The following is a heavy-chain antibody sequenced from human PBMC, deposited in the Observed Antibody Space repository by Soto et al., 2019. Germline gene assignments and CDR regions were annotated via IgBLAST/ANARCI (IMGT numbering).Heavy chain of an antibody. CDR1: GFTVNNIF. CDR3: ARDIFGGSYDFWH. J-gene: IGHJ4*02. Sequence: EVQVVASGGGLVQPGGSLRLSCAVSGFTVNNIFMTWVRQAPGKGLEWVSVISSDGSTYYTDSVKGRFTISRDNSKHTLFLEMRSLRAGDTAVYYCARDIFGGSYDFWHGGQGTLVTVSS. D-gene: IGHD3-3*01. CDR2: ISSDGST. V-gene: IGHV3-66*01.